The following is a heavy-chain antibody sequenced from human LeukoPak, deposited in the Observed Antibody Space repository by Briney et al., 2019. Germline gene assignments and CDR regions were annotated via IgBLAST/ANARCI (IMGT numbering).Heavy chain of an antibody. Sequence: PGGSLRLSWAVAGSTFSSYATGWARQAPGNGLGWVAFISYDGSNKYSADSVKGRFTISRDNSKNTLYLQMNSLRAEDTAVYYCARDRVYTAMVIGQIAYWGQGTLVTVSS. CDR2: ISYDGSNK. D-gene: IGHD5-18*01. V-gene: IGHV3-30-3*01. CDR1: GSTFSSYA. J-gene: IGHJ4*02. CDR3: ARDRVYTAMVIGQIAY.